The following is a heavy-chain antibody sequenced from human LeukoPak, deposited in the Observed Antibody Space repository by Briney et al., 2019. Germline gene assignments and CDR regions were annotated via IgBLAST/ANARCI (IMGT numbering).Heavy chain of an antibody. Sequence: SETLSLTCAVYGVSFSGYYWSWIRQPPGKGLEWIGEINHSGSTNYNPSLKSRVTISVDTSKNQFSLKLSSVTAADTAVYYCARGEMATIEDAFDIWGQGTMVTVSS. D-gene: IGHD5-24*01. CDR3: ARGEMATIEDAFDI. CDR2: INHSGST. V-gene: IGHV4-34*01. CDR1: GVSFSGYY. J-gene: IGHJ3*02.